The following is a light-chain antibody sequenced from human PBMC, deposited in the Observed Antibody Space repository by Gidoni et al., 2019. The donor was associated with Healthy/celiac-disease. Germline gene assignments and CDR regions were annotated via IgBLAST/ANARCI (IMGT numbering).Light chain of an antibody. CDR3: QSYDSSLSALYV. Sequence: QSVLTQPPSVSGAPGQRVTISCTGSSSNSGAGYDVHWYQQLPGTAPKLLIYGNSKRPSGVPDRFSGSKSGTSASLAITGLQAEDEADYYCQSYDSSLSALYVFGTGTKVTVL. J-gene: IGLJ1*01. CDR2: GNS. CDR1: SSNSGAGYD. V-gene: IGLV1-40*01.